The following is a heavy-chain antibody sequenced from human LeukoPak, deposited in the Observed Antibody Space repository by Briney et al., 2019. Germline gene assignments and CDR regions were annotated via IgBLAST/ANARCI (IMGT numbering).Heavy chain of an antibody. CDR1: GGSISSYY. CDR2: IYYSGST. CDR3: AREGDDFWSGYYDY. J-gene: IGHJ4*02. D-gene: IGHD3-3*01. V-gene: IGHV4-59*01. Sequence: RASETVSLTCTVSGGSISSYYWSWIRQPPGKGLEWIGSIYYSGSTNYNPSVKGRVTISVDTSKNPFSLKLSSVTAADTAVYYCAREGDDFWSGYYDYWGQGTLVTVSS.